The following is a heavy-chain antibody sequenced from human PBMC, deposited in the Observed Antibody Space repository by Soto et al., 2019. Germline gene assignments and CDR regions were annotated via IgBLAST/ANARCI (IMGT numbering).Heavy chain of an antibody. CDR2: INHSGST. J-gene: IGHJ4*02. CDR3: ARGKEIATSSFDY. CDR1: GGSFSGYY. Sequence: QVQLQQWGAGLLKPSETLSLTCAVYGGSFSGYYWSWIRQPPGKGLEWIGEINHSGSTNYNPSLKSRVTISVDTSKNQFSLKLSSVTAAATAVYYCARGKEIATSSFDYWGQGTLVTVSS. D-gene: IGHD2-21*01. V-gene: IGHV4-34*01.